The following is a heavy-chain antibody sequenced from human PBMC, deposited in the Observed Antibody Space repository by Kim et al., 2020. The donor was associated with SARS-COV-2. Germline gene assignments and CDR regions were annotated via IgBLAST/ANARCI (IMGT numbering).Heavy chain of an antibody. D-gene: IGHD2-21*01. CDR2: IDGSDGTT. Sequence: GGCLRLSCTTSGFTFTGYAMSWVRQAPGKGLEWVSSIDGSDGTTYYVDYVKGRFTISRDNSKNTLYLQMSTLRADDTAVYYCMKGGWGSIWDHWGQGTLV. V-gene: IGHV3-23*01. CDR3: MKGGWGSIWDH. J-gene: IGHJ4*02. CDR1: GFTFTGYA.